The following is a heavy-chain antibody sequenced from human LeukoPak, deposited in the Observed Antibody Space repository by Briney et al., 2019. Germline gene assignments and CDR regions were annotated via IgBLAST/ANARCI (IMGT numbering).Heavy chain of an antibody. CDR1: GFTVSSNY. Sequence: AGGSLRLSCAASGFTVSSNYMSWVRQAPGKGPEWVSVIYSGGSTYYADSVKGRFTISRDNSKNTLYLQMNSLRAEDTAVYYCAREGSTDAFDIWGQGTMVTVSS. V-gene: IGHV3-53*01. CDR2: IYSGGST. J-gene: IGHJ3*02. CDR3: AREGSTDAFDI. D-gene: IGHD5/OR15-5a*01.